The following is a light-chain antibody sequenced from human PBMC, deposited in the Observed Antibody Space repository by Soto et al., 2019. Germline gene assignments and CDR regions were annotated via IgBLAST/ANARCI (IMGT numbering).Light chain of an antibody. J-gene: IGKJ2*01. Sequence: EIVMTQSPATLSLSPGERAALSCRASQSINSELAWYQQKPGQPPRRLIYGASTRPTGVPARFTGSESGSEFTLTISGLQSEDFAVYYCQQGHNWPLTFGQGTRLEI. CDR1: QSINSE. CDR2: GAS. V-gene: IGKV3-15*01. CDR3: QQGHNWPLT.